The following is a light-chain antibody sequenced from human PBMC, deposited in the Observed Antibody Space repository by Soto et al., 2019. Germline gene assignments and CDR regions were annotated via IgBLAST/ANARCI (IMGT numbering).Light chain of an antibody. CDR2: EGS. Sequence: QSVLTQPASVSGSPGQSITISCTGTSSDVGSYNLVSWYQQHPGKAPKLMIYEGSKRPSGVSNRFSGSKSGNTASLTISGLQAVDEADYYCCSYAGSSTPVVFGGGTKLTVL. CDR1: SSDVGSYNL. J-gene: IGLJ2*01. V-gene: IGLV2-23*01. CDR3: CSYAGSSTPVV.